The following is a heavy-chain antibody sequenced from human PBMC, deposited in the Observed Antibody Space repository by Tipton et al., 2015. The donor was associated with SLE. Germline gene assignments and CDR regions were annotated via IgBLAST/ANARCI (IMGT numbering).Heavy chain of an antibody. CDR1: GGSIIIYY. CDR2: IYHSGRT. D-gene: IGHD3-16*01. Sequence: TLSLTCTVSGGSIIIYYWGWIRQPPGMGPEWIGSIYHSGRTYYNPPLKSRVTISVDTSKKQFSLKLSPVTAADTAVYYCASSIMITFGGGGYFDYWGQGTLVTVSS. J-gene: IGHJ4*02. CDR3: ASSIMITFGGGGYFDY. V-gene: IGHV4-38-2*02.